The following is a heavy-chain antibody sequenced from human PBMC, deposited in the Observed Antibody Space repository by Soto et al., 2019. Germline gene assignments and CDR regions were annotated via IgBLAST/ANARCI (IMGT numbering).Heavy chain of an antibody. CDR1: GFTFSSYG. J-gene: IGHJ4*02. CDR2: IWYDGSNK. V-gene: IGHV3-33*01. Sequence: QVQLVESGGGVVQPGRSLRLSCAASGFTFSSYGMHWVRQAPGKGLEWVAVIWYDGSNKYYADSVKGRFTISRDNSKNRRYLQMNRLIAEDTAVYYCARGRGVGATVDYLGQGTLVTVSS. CDR3: ARGRGVGATVDY. D-gene: IGHD1-26*01.